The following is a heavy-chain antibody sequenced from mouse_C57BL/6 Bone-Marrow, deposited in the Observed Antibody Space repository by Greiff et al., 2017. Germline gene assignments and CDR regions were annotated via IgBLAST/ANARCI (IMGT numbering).Heavy chain of an antibody. J-gene: IGHJ2*01. CDR2: IDPSDSYT. CDR1: GYTFTSYW. CDR3: ALITTVVADY. Sequence: QVQLQQPGAELVRPGTSVKLSCKASGYTFTSYWMHWVKQRPGQGLEWIGVIDPSDSYTNYNQKFKGKATLTVDTSSSTAYMQLSSLTSEDSAVYYCALITTVVADYWGQGTTLPVSS. D-gene: IGHD1-1*01. V-gene: IGHV1-59*01.